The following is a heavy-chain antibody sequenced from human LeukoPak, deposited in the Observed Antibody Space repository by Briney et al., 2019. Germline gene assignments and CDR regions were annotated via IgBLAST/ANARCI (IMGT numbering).Heavy chain of an antibody. CDR3: ARVWITMVRGATHDAFDI. Sequence: SETLSLTCTVSGGSISRYYWSWIRQPAGKGLEWIGRIYTSGSTNYNPSLKSRVTMSVDTSKNQFSLKLSSVTAADTAVYYCARVWITMVRGATHDAFDIWGQGTMVTVSS. D-gene: IGHD3-10*01. CDR1: GGSISRYY. V-gene: IGHV4-4*07. J-gene: IGHJ3*02. CDR2: IYTSGST.